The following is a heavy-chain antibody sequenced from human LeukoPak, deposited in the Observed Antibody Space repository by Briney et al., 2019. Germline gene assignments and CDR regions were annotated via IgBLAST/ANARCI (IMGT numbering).Heavy chain of an antibody. D-gene: IGHD5-12*01. CDR3: ARCDLDVYSGYEDKYAFDI. Sequence: GESLKISCKGSGYSFTSYWIGWVRQMPGKGLEWMGIIYPGDSDTRYSPSFQGQVTISADKTISTAYLQWSSLKASDTAMYYCARCDLDVYSGYEDKYAFDIWGQGTMVTVSS. J-gene: IGHJ3*02. V-gene: IGHV5-51*01. CDR2: IYPGDSDT. CDR1: GYSFTSYW.